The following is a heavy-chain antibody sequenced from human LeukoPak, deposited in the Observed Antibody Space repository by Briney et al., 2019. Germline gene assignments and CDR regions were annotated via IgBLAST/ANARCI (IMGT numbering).Heavy chain of an antibody. CDR2: ISAYNGNT. CDR3: AKRSGVGNSAHQYMDV. V-gene: IGHV1-18*01. D-gene: IGHD4-23*01. J-gene: IGHJ6*03. CDR1: GYTFTSYG. Sequence: GASVKVSCKASGYTFTSYGICWVRQAPGQGLEWMGWISAYNGNTNYAQKLQGRVTMTTDTSTSTAYMELRSLRSDDTAVYYCAKRSGVGNSAHQYMDVWGKGTTVTVSS.